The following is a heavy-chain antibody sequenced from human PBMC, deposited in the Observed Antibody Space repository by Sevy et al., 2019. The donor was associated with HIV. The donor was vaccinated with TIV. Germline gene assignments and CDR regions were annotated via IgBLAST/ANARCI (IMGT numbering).Heavy chain of an antibody. CDR3: AKDRWDTTSPSRALDF. CDR1: GFILSNCN. D-gene: IGHD1-26*01. V-gene: IGHV3-48*02. CDR2: IRSGDDTI. Sequence: GGSLRLSCAASGFILSNCNMNWVRQAPGKGLEWISYIRSGDDTIYYAESVKGRFTFSRDNAKNSLYLQMDSLTDDDTAVYYCAKDRWDTTSPSRALDFWGQGPLVTVSS. J-gene: IGHJ4*02.